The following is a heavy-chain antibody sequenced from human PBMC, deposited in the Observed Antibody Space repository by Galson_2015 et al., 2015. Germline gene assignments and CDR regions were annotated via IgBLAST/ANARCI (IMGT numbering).Heavy chain of an antibody. D-gene: IGHD2-2*01. V-gene: IGHV3-23*01. CDR1: GFTFSSYA. J-gene: IGHJ6*02. CDR2: ISGSGGST. Sequence: SLRLSCAASGFTFSSYAMSWVRQAPGKGLEWVSAISGSGGSTYYADSVKGRFTISRDNSKNTLYLQMNSLRAEDTAVYYCAKAGAAMYYYYGMDVWGQGTTVTVSS. CDR3: AKAGAAMYYYYGMDV.